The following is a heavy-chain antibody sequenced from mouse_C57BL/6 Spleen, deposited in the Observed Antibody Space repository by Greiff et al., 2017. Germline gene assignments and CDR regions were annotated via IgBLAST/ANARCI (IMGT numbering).Heavy chain of an antibody. CDR3: ATPGGYGYPRLAY. Sequence: DVKLQQSGAELVRPGASVKLSCTASGFNIKDYYMHWVKQRPEQGLEWIGRIDPEDGDTEYAPKFQGKATMTADTSSNTAYLQLSSLTSEETAVYYWATPGGYGYPRLAYWGQGTLVTVSA. CDR2: IDPEDGDT. V-gene: IGHV14-1*01. J-gene: IGHJ3*01. CDR1: GFNIKDYY. D-gene: IGHD2-2*01.